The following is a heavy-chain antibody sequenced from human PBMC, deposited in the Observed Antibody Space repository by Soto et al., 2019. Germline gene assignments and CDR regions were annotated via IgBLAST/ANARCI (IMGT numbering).Heavy chain of an antibody. D-gene: IGHD3-10*01. V-gene: IGHV4-59*01. J-gene: IGHJ5*02. Sequence: PSETLSLTCTVSGGSISSYYWSWIRQPPGKGLEWIGYIYYSGSTNYNPSLKSRVTISVDTSKNQFSLKLSSVTAADTAVYYCARDAPYRDRDWFDPWGQGTLVTVSS. CDR1: GGSISSYY. CDR2: IYYSGST. CDR3: ARDAPYRDRDWFDP.